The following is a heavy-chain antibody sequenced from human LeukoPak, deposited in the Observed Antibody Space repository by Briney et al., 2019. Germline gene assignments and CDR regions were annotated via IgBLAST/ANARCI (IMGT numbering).Heavy chain of an antibody. V-gene: IGHV3-23*01. CDR2: ISGSGGST. Sequence: PGGSLRLSCAASGFTFSDYVMGWVRQAPGKGLEWVSGISGSGGSTYYADSVKGRFTISRDSSKNTLYLQMNSLRAEDTAVYYCAKGFIAARPEYFDYWGQGTLVTVSS. D-gene: IGHD6-6*01. CDR3: AKGFIAARPEYFDY. J-gene: IGHJ4*02. CDR1: GFTFSDYV.